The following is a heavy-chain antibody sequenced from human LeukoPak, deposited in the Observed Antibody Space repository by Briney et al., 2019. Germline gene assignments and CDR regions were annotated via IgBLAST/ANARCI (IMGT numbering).Heavy chain of an antibody. D-gene: IGHD6-13*01. V-gene: IGHV4-61*02. CDR3: ARVPTYEIAAARVGYAFDI. CDR1: GGSISSGSYY. CDR2: IYTSGST. J-gene: IGHJ3*02. Sequence: SETLSLTCTVSGGSISSGSYYWSWIRQPAGKGLEWIGRIYTSGSTNYNPSLKSRVTISVDTSKNQFSLVLSSVTAADTAVYYCARVPTYEIAAARVGYAFDIWGQGTMVTVSS.